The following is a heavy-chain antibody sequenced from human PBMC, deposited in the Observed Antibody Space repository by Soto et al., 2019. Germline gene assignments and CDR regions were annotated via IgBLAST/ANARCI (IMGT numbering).Heavy chain of an antibody. D-gene: IGHD6-19*01. CDR2: VHNSGST. CDR3: TGDRNNRVWYKY. J-gene: IGHJ4*02. CDR1: GDPISRYH. V-gene: IGHV4-59*01. Sequence: QVQLQESGPGLVKPSENLYLSCTVSGDPISRYHWSWIRQTPGKGLEWIGYVHNSGSTSYNPSLKRRVTISIDTSRKQFSLRLRSVTAADTAVYYCTGDRNNRVWYKYWGQGTLVTVSS.